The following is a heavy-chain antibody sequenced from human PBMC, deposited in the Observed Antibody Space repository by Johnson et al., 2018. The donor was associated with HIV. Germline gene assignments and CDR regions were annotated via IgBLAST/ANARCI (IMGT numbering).Heavy chain of an antibody. D-gene: IGHD3-16*01. J-gene: IGHJ3*02. CDR2: IYSGGSS. CDR1: GFTFSDYY. V-gene: IGHV3-66*01. Sequence: VQLLESGGGLVKPGGSLRLSCAASGFTFSDYYMSWIRQAPGKGLEWVSVIYSGGSSYYADSVKGRFTISRDNSKNTLYLQMNSLRAEDTAVYYCARDLGGSDAFDIWGQGTMVTVSS. CDR3: ARDLGGSDAFDI.